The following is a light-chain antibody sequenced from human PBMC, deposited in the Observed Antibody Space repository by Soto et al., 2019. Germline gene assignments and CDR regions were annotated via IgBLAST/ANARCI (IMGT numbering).Light chain of an antibody. CDR3: RSYDSSLSGPWV. Sequence: QSVLTLPPSVSGAPGQRVTISCTGSSSNIGAGYDVHWYQQLPGTAPKLLIYGNSNRPSGVPDRFSGSKSGTSASLAITGLQAEDEADYYCRSYDSSLSGPWVFGGGTKVTVL. CDR1: SSNIGAGYD. V-gene: IGLV1-40*01. J-gene: IGLJ3*02. CDR2: GNS.